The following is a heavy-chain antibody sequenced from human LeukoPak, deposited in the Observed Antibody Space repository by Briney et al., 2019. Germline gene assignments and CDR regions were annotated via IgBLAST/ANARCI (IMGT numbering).Heavy chain of an antibody. J-gene: IGHJ4*02. CDR1: GFSFSTYD. Sequence: GGSLRLSCVGSGFSFSTYDMGWVRQTPGKGLEWDSAISTTGGYTEDADSVKGRFTISRDNSQNTLFLQMHSLRAEDTAVYYCAKKPATIKFPFDIWGQGTLVTVSP. V-gene: IGHV3-23*01. D-gene: IGHD5-24*01. CDR3: AKKPATIKFPFDI. CDR2: ISTTGGYT.